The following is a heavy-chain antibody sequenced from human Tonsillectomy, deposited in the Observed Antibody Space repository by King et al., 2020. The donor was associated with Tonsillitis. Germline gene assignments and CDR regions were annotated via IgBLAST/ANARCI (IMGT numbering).Heavy chain of an antibody. Sequence: VQLVESGGGLVKPGGSLRLSCAASGFTFSGYSMNWVRQAPEKGLEWVSSISSSSSYIYYADSVKGRFTISRDNANNSLYPQMNNLRAEDTAVYYCARDQQLIRWGQGTLVTVSS. CDR3: ARDQQLIR. D-gene: IGHD6-13*01. J-gene: IGHJ4*02. CDR1: GFTFSGYS. V-gene: IGHV3-21*01. CDR2: ISSSSSYI.